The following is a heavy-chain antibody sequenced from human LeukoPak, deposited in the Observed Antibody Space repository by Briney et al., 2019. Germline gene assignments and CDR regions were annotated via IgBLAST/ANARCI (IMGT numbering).Heavy chain of an antibody. D-gene: IGHD2-2*01. CDR2: ISAYNGNT. CDR3: ARDGGYCSSTSCYSGDYYYYGMDV. V-gene: IGHV1-18*01. Sequence: GSSVKVSCKASGGTFSSYAISWVRQAPGQGLEWMGWISAYNGNTNYAQKLQGRVTMTTDTSTSTAYMELRSLRSDDTAVYYCARDGGYCSSTSCYSGDYYYYGMDVWGQGTTVTVSS. J-gene: IGHJ6*02. CDR1: GGTFSSYA.